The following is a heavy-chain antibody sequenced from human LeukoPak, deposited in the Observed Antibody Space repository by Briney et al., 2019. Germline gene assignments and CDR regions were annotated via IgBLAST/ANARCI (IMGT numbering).Heavy chain of an antibody. V-gene: IGHV3-7*01. CDR3: ARDLYADYYYYMDV. CDR2: IKQDGSEK. J-gene: IGHJ6*03. CDR1: GFTFSDYY. D-gene: IGHD5/OR15-5a*01. Sequence: GGSLRLSCAASGFTFSDYYMSWIRQAPGKGLEWVANIKQDGSEKYYVDSVKGRFTISRDNAKNSLYLQMNSLRAEDTAVYYCARDLYADYYYYMDVWGKGTTVTVSS.